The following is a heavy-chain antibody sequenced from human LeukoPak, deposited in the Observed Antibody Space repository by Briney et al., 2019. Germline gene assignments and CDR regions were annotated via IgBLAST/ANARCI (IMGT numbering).Heavy chain of an antibody. Sequence: GGSLRLSCVAPGFTFNTYGMNWVRQAPGKGLEWVAVISHHGSNKFYADSVKGRFTISRDNSNNMVYLQMNSLRAEDTAVYYCARDPYYGSETYYTNWGQGTLVTVSS. CDR3: ARDPYYGSETYYTN. V-gene: IGHV3-30*03. D-gene: IGHD3-10*01. J-gene: IGHJ4*02. CDR2: ISHHGSNK. CDR1: GFTFNTYG.